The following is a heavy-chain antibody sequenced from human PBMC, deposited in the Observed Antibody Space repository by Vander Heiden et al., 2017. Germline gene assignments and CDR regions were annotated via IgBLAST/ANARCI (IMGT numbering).Heavy chain of an antibody. Sequence: QVQLQQWGAGLLKPSETLSLTCGVYGGSFSGYYWSWIRQPPGKGLEWLGETNHGGGTNYNPSLKSRLTISVDTSKNQCYLKLRYMTAAKTAVYYCARADDYGGNSGGWFDPWGQGTLVTVSS. CDR2: TNHGGGT. CDR1: GGSFSGYY. J-gene: IGHJ5*02. CDR3: ARADDYGGNSGGWFDP. V-gene: IGHV4-34*01. D-gene: IGHD4-17*01.